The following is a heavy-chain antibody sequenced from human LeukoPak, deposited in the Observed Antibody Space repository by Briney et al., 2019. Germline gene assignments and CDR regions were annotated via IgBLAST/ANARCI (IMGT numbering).Heavy chain of an antibody. CDR1: GFTFSSYA. CDR3: GREVGTTAWYFDL. V-gene: IGHV3-48*04. CDR2: LTSSSSTI. D-gene: IGHD1-14*01. J-gene: IGHJ2*01. Sequence: GGSLRLACAASGFTFSSYAMNWVRQAPGKGLEWLSYLTSSSSTIYYADSVKGRFTISRDNAKNSLYLQMNSLRAEDTAVYYCGREVGTTAWYFDLWGRGTLVTVSS.